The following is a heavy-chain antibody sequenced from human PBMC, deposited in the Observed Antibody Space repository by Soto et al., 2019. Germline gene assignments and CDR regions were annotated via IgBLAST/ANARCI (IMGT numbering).Heavy chain of an antibody. D-gene: IGHD6-13*01. CDR2: IYYSGST. Sequence: SETLSLTCTVSGGSISSSSYYWGWIRQPPGKGLEWIGSIYYSGSTYYNPSLKSRVTISVDTSKNQFSLKLSSVTAADTAVYYCARQTVLAAAGTFDVVYFDYWGQGTLVTVSS. CDR1: GGSISSSSYY. V-gene: IGHV4-39*01. J-gene: IGHJ4*02. CDR3: ARQTVLAAAGTFDVVYFDY.